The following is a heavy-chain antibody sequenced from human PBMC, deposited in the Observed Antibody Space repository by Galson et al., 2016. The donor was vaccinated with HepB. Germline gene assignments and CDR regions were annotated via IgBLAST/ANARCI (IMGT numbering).Heavy chain of an antibody. CDR2: IYHSGLT. CDR1: GGSVSSSDW. Sequence: ETLSLTCAVSGGSVSSSDWWTWVRQPPGKGLEWIGEIYHSGLTNYNPSLKSRVTISIDTSKNQFSLNLSSVIAADTAVYYCSRALPGYERGPYFDYWGQGTLVTVSS. V-gene: IGHV4-4*02. D-gene: IGHD3-3*01. J-gene: IGHJ4*02. CDR3: SRALPGYERGPYFDY.